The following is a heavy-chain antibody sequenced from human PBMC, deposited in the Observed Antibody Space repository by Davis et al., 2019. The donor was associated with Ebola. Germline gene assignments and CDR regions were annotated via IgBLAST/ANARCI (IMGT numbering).Heavy chain of an antibody. CDR2: IYHSGST. Sequence: SETLSLTCAVSGGSISSSNWWSWVRQPPGKGLEWIGEIYHSGSTNYNPSLKSRVTISVDTSKNQFSLKLSSVTAADTAVYYCARHRVSSGWLDYWGQGTLVTVSS. V-gene: IGHV4-4*02. CDR3: ARHRVSSGWLDY. D-gene: IGHD6-19*01. CDR1: GGSISSSNW. J-gene: IGHJ4*02.